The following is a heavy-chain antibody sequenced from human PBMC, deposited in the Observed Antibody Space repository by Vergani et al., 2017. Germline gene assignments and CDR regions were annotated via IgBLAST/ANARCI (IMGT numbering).Heavy chain of an antibody. D-gene: IGHD4-17*01. Sequence: QVQLQESGPGLVKPSETLSLTCAVSGYSISSGYYWGWIRQPPGKGLEWIGSISHSGSTYYNPSLKSRVTISVDTSKNPFSLKLSSVTAADTAVYYCASVTTTYYYFDYWGQGTLVTVSS. J-gene: IGHJ4*02. CDR3: ASVTTTYYYFDY. CDR2: ISHSGST. V-gene: IGHV4-38-2*01. CDR1: GYSISSGYY.